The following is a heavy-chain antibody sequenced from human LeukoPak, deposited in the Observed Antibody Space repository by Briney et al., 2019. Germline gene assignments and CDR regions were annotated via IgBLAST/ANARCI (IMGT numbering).Heavy chain of an antibody. CDR3: AKDDQFRGELLLLTLDY. V-gene: IGHV3-23*01. D-gene: IGHD1-26*01. Sequence: GGSLRLSCAASGFTFSSYAMSWVRQAPXKXLEWVSAISGSGGSTYYADSVKGRFTISRDNSKNTLYLQMNSLRAEDTAVYYCAKDDQFRGELLLLTLDYWGQGTLVTVSS. CDR2: ISGSGGST. CDR1: GFTFSSYA. J-gene: IGHJ4*02.